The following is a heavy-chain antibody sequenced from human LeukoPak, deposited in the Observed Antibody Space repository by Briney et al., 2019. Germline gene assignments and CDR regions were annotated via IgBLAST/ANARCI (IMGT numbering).Heavy chain of an antibody. CDR1: GYTFTSYA. Sequence: SVKVSCKASGYTFTSYAMNWVRQAPGQGLEWMGGIIPIFGTANYAQKFQGRVTITADKSTSTAYMELSSLRSEDTAVYYCARETSEYYGSGSYYDYWGQGTLVTVSS. J-gene: IGHJ4*02. V-gene: IGHV1-69*06. CDR2: IIPIFGTA. CDR3: ARETSEYYGSGSYYDY. D-gene: IGHD3-10*01.